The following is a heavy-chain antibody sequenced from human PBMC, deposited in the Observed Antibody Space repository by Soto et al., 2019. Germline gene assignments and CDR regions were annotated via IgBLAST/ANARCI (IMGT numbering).Heavy chain of an antibody. D-gene: IGHD1-26*01. Sequence: QVQLVQSGAEVKKPGASVKVSCKASGFTFTNYFFHWVRQAPRQGLEWLGIISPYDGSTKYVQSLQGRVTVTSDQSTSTVYMELSSLRSADTAVYFCARGDGRGSTGFYYYYGMDVWGHGTTITVSS. J-gene: IGHJ6*02. CDR3: ARGDGRGSTGFYYYYGMDV. CDR2: ISPYDGST. V-gene: IGHV1-46*01. CDR1: GFTFTNYF.